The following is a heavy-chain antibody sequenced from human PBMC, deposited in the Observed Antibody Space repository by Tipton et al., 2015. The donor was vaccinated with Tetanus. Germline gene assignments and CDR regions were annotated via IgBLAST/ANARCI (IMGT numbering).Heavy chain of an antibody. CDR2: IYYSGGT. Sequence: TLSLTCTVSGGSISSGGYYWSWIRQHPGKGLEWIGDIYYSGGTYYNPSLKSRVTISVDTSKNQFSLKLNSVTAADTAVYYCAGDQARGARGWNYFDYWGQGTLVTVSS. CDR1: GGSISSGGYY. J-gene: IGHJ4*02. CDR3: AGDQARGARGWNYFDY. D-gene: IGHD1-26*01. V-gene: IGHV4-31*03.